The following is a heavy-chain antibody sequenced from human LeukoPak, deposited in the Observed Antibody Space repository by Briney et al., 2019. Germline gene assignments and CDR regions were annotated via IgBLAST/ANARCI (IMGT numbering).Heavy chain of an antibody. Sequence: GASVKVSCKASGSPFTSYGISWVRQAPGPGLEWMGWISVYNGNTNYAQKPHGRVTMTTDTSTSTAYMELRSLRSDDTAVYYCARVKSYYYDTSDKDAFDIWGQGTMVTVSS. V-gene: IGHV1-18*01. CDR3: ARVKSYYYDTSDKDAFDI. J-gene: IGHJ3*02. D-gene: IGHD3-22*01. CDR1: GSPFTSYG. CDR2: ISVYNGNT.